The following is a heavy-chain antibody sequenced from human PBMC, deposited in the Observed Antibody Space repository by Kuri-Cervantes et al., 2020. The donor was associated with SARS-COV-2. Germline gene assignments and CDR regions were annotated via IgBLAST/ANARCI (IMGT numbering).Heavy chain of an antibody. CDR3: AKDQHGIVVVVAAIDY. D-gene: IGHD2-15*01. Sequence: GGCLRPSSTASGFTFNSYNMKWVRQAPGKGLEWVSGIGPSNTYIYYSDSVKGRFTISRDNSKNTLYLQMNSLRAEDTAVYYCAKDQHGIVVVVAAIDYWGQGTLVTVSS. CDR2: IGPSNTYI. J-gene: IGHJ4*02. V-gene: IGHV3-21*01. CDR1: GFTFNSYN.